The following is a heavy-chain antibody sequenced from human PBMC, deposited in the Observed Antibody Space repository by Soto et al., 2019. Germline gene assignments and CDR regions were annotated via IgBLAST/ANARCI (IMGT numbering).Heavy chain of an antibody. CDR3: ARYSSGYPFDC. V-gene: IGHV4-59*01. CDR2: IYYSGST. Sequence: PSETLSLTCTVSGGSISSYYWSWIRQPTGKGLEWIGYIYYSGSTNYNPSLKSRVTISVDTSKNQFSLKLSSVTAADTAVYYGARYSSGYPFDCWGRGTRVAVSS. J-gene: IGHJ4*02. D-gene: IGHD3-22*01. CDR1: GGSISSYY.